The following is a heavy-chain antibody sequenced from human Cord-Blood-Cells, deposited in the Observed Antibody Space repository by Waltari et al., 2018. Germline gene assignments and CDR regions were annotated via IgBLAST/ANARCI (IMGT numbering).Heavy chain of an antibody. J-gene: IGHJ4*02. Sequence: QLHLQEAGPGLLSPPKTRSPPCPCPVGPIRRVSSYWGWIRRPPGKGLEWIGSIYYSGSTYYNPSLKSRVTISVDTSKNQFSLKLSSVTAADTAVYYCASRDIGSSWQLFDYWGQGTLVTVSS. CDR2: IYYSGST. V-gene: IGHV4-39*01. CDR3: ASRDIGSSWQLFDY. D-gene: IGHD6-13*01. CDR1: VGPIRRVSSY.